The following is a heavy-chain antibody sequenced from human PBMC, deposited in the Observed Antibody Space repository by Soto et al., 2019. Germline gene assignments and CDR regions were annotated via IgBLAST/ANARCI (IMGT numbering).Heavy chain of an antibody. CDR1: GGTFSSYA. CDR2: IIPIFGTA. V-gene: IGHV1-69*13. D-gene: IGHD3-3*01. CDR3: ARAKPPPDYDFWSGYYSYYGMDV. J-gene: IGHJ6*02. Sequence: AVKVSCKASGGTFSSYAISWVRQAPGQGLEWMGGIIPIFGTANYAQKFQGRVTITADESTSTAYMELSSLRSEDTAVYYCARAKPPPDYDFWSGYYSYYGMDVWGQGTTVTGSS.